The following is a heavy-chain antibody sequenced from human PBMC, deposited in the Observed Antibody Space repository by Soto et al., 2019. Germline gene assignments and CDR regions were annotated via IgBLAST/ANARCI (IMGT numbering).Heavy chain of an antibody. CDR1: GGSISSGCYY. Sequence: PSETLSLTCTVSGGSISSGCYYWSWIRQHPGKGLEWIGYIYYSGSTNYNPSLKSRVTISVDTSKNQFSLKLSSVTAADTAVYYCARGGVLRYFDWFALWGQGTLVTVSS. D-gene: IGHD3-9*01. V-gene: IGHV4-61*01. J-gene: IGHJ5*02. CDR2: IYYSGST. CDR3: ARGGVLRYFDWFAL.